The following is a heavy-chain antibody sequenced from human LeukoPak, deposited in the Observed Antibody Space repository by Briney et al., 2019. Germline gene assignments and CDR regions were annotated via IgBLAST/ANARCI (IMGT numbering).Heavy chain of an antibody. CDR3: ARPQSGLGWFDP. CDR1: GGSINIYY. Sequence: SETLSLTCTVSGGSINIYYWSWVRQPAGKGLEWIGRIYSTGITTYNPSFKGRVTISVEPSKKQFSLKLSSVTAADTAVYSCARPQSGLGWFDPGGQGILVTVSS. CDR2: IYSTGIT. J-gene: IGHJ5*02. V-gene: IGHV4-4*07.